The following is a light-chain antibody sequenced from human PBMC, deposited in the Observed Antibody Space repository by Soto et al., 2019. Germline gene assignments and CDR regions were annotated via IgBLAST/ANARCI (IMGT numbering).Light chain of an antibody. Sequence: DIQMTQSPSSVAASVGDRVTLTCLASQGVNRWLAWYQQKPGKAPKVLIYAASSLQSGVPSRFSGGGSGTDFTLTISSLQPEDVATYYCQKYNSAPRTFGQGTKVDIK. V-gene: IGKV1-12*01. CDR1: QGVNRW. CDR3: QKYNSAPRT. J-gene: IGKJ1*01. CDR2: AAS.